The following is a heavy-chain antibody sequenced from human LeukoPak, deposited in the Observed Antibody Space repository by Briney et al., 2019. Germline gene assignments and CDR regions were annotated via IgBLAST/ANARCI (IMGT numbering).Heavy chain of an antibody. V-gene: IGHV3-7*01. Sequence: GGSLRLSCAASGFTFSSYWMSWVRQAPGKGLEWVANIKQDGSEKYYVDSVKGRFTISRDNAKNSLYLQMNSLRAEDTAVYYCARVGTIFGVVIPFDIWGQGTMVTVSS. CDR1: GFTFSSYW. CDR2: IKQDGSEK. J-gene: IGHJ3*02. D-gene: IGHD3-3*01. CDR3: ARVGTIFGVVIPFDI.